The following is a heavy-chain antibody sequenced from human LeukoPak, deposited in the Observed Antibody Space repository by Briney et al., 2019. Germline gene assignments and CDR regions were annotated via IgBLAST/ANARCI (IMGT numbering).Heavy chain of an antibody. CDR3: AKHSGSYFIYYVDS. Sequence: GGSLRLSCAASGFTFSSYGMSWVRQAPGRGLEWVSTISGSAYNSYYADCVKGRFTISRDNSANTLYLQMNSLRAEDTALYYCAKHSGSYFIYYVDSWGQGTLVTVSS. CDR1: GFTFSSYG. D-gene: IGHD1-26*01. J-gene: IGHJ4*02. CDR2: ISGSAYNS. V-gene: IGHV3-23*01.